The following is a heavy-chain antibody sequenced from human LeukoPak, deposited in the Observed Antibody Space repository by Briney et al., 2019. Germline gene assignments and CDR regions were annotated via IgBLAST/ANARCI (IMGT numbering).Heavy chain of an antibody. CDR2: IYTSGST. CDR1: GFTFSSYW. CDR3: ARLGGYDFWSGYFSFDY. D-gene: IGHD3-3*01. V-gene: IGHV4-4*07. J-gene: IGHJ4*02. Sequence: GSLRLSCAASGFTFSSYWMSWIRQPAGKGLEWIGRIYTSGSTNYNPSLKSRVTMSVDTSKNQFSLKLSSVTAADTAVYYCARLGGYDFWSGYFSFDYWGQGTLVTVSS.